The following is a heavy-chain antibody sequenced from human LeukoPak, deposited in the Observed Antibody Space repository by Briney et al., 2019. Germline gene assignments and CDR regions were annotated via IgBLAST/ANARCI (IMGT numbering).Heavy chain of an antibody. CDR2: IYYSGST. CDR1: GGSISSYY. V-gene: IGHV4-59*01. CDR3: AISEDLTYCGGDCYDY. Sequence: ETLSLTCTVSGGSISSYYWSWIRQPPGKGLEWIGSIYYSGSTNYNPSLKSRVTISVDTSKNQFSLKLSSVTAADTAVYYCAISEDLTYCGGDCYDYWGQGTLVTVSS. D-gene: IGHD2-21*01. J-gene: IGHJ4*02.